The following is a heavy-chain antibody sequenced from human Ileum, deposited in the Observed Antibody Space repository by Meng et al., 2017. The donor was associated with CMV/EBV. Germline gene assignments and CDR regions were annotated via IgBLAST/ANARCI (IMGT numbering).Heavy chain of an antibody. D-gene: IGHD2-2*01. CDR3: ARDRVGDIVVVPTAGAYYYGMDV. CDR1: GFWFNKYA. Sequence: GGSLRLSCVASGFWFNKYAVHWVRQAPGKGLEWVAVISDDGTNKYYADSVMGRFSISRDNPKNTLYLQMTSLRPEDTAVYYCARDRVGDIVVVPTAGAYYYGMDVWGQGTTVTVSS. CDR2: ISDDGTNK. V-gene: IGHV3-30-3*01. J-gene: IGHJ6*02.